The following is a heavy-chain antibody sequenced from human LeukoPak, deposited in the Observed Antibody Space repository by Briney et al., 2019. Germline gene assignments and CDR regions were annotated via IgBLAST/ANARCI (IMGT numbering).Heavy chain of an antibody. Sequence: GGSLRLSCAASGFTFRNYVIHWVRQAPGKGLEWVAVTSSDLNVRLYADSVKGRFTISRDNSRSTLYLQMNSLRPEDTAIYYCAREGYYGSGSPPSLYFDYWGQGTLVTVSS. D-gene: IGHD3-10*01. CDR3: AREGYYGSGSPPSLYFDY. CDR1: GFTFRNYV. V-gene: IGHV3-30-3*01. CDR2: TSSDLNVR. J-gene: IGHJ4*02.